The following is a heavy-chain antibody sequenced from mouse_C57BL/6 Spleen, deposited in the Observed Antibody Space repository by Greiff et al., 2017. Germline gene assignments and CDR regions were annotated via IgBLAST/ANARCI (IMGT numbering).Heavy chain of an antibody. J-gene: IGHJ3*01. CDR3: TRVGGYGNYVPWFAY. CDR2: ISSGGDYI. D-gene: IGHD2-1*01. Sequence: EVKLVESGEGLVKPGGSLKLSCAASGFTFSSYAMSWVRQTPEKRLEWVAYISSGGDYIYYAATVKGRFTISRDNARNTLYLQMSSLKSEDTAMYYCTRVGGYGNYVPWFAYWGQGTLVTVSA. V-gene: IGHV5-9-1*02. CDR1: GFTFSSYA.